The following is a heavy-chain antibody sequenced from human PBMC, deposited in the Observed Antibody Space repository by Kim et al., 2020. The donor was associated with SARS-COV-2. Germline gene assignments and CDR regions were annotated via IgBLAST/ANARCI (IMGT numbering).Heavy chain of an antibody. CDR2: ITNSGGST. V-gene: IGHV3-23*01. J-gene: IGHJ4*02. CDR1: GFTFSSYA. Sequence: GGSLRLSCADSGFTFSSYAMAWVRQAPGKGLEWVSYITNSGGSTYYADSVKGRFTISRDNSRKTLYLQMNSLRADDTAVYYCAKPYDSGIHFDCWGQGTLVTVSS. D-gene: IGHD3-10*01. CDR3: AKPYDSGIHFDC.